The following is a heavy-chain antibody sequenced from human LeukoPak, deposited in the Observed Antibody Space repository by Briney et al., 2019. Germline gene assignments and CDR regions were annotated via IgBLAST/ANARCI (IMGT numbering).Heavy chain of an antibody. CDR2: ISGSGGST. CDR1: GFTFSSYA. Sequence: PGGSLRLSCVASGFTFSSYAMSWVRQAPGKGLEWVSAISGSGGSTYYADSVKGRFTISRDNSKNTLYLQMNSLRAEDTAVYYCAKVPGVVVIIPYYFDYWGQGTLVTVSS. CDR3: AKVPGVVVIIPYYFDY. J-gene: IGHJ4*02. V-gene: IGHV3-23*01. D-gene: IGHD3-3*01.